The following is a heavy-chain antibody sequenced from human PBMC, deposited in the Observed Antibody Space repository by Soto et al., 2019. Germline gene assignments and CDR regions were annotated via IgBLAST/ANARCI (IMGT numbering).Heavy chain of an antibody. V-gene: IGHV3-21*01. CDR3: ARDSLSDIVVVPAATIRDY. CDR1: GFTFSSYS. D-gene: IGHD2-2*01. J-gene: IGHJ4*02. Sequence: EVQLVESGGGLVKPGGSLRLSCAASGFTFSSYSMNWVRQAPGKGLEWVSSISSSSSYIYYADSVKGRFTISRDNAKNSRYLQMNSLRAEDTAVYYCARDSLSDIVVVPAATIRDYWGQGTLVTVSS. CDR2: ISSSSSYI.